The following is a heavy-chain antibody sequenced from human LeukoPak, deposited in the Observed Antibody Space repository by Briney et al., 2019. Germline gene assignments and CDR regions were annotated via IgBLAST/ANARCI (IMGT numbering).Heavy chain of an antibody. CDR2: LYYSGNT. J-gene: IGHJ3*02. Sequence: SETLSLTCTVSGGSISSYQRSWIRQPPGKGLEWIAYLYYSGNTNYNPSLKSRLTLSVDTSKNQFSLKLNSVIAADTALYYCARHGSTSLHYAFDIWGQETMVTVSS. D-gene: IGHD2-2*01. CDR1: GGSISSYQ. CDR3: ARHGSTSLHYAFDI. V-gene: IGHV4-59*01.